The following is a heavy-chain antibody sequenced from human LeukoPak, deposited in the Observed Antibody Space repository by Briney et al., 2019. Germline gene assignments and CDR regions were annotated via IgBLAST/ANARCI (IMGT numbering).Heavy chain of an antibody. Sequence: GGSLRLSCAASGFTFSSYAMHWVRQAPGKGLEWVAVISYDGSNKYYADSVKGRFTISRDNSKNTLYLQMNSLRAEDTAVYYCARAPTYYGSDTYYFDYWGQGTLVTVSS. CDR3: ARAPTYYGSDTYYFDY. D-gene: IGHD3-10*01. CDR1: GFTFSSYA. J-gene: IGHJ4*02. V-gene: IGHV3-30-3*01. CDR2: ISYDGSNK.